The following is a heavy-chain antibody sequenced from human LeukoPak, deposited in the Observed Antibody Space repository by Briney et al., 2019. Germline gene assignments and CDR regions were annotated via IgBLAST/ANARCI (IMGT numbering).Heavy chain of an antibody. CDR2: IYTSGST. CDR3: ARDYYDSSGTYYFDY. V-gene: IGHV4-4*07. D-gene: IGHD3-22*01. Sequence: SETLSLTCTVSGGSISSYYWSWIRQPAGKGLEWIGRIYTSGSTNYNPSLKSRVTMSVATSKNQFSLKLSSVTAADTAVYYCARDYYDSSGTYYFDYWGQGTLVTVSS. J-gene: IGHJ4*02. CDR1: GGSISSYY.